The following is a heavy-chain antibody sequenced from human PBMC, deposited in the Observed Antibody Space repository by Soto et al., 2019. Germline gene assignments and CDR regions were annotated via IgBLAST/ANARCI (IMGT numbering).Heavy chain of an antibody. CDR2: INPNSGGT. CDR1: GYTFTGYY. V-gene: IGHV1-2*04. CDR3: ARETYYDFWSGYYRSGYYGMDV. Sequence: ASVKVSCKASGYTFTGYYMHWVRQAPGQGLEWMGWINPNSGGTNYAQKFQGWVTMTRDTSISTAYMELSRLRSDDTAVYYCARETYYDFWSGYYRSGYYGMDVWGQGTTVTVSS. D-gene: IGHD3-3*01. J-gene: IGHJ6*02.